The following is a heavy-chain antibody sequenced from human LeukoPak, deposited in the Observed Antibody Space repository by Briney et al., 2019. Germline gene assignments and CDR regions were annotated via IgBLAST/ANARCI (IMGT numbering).Heavy chain of an antibody. J-gene: IGHJ6*03. CDR3: ATRGAMAAAGTDYYMDV. D-gene: IGHD6-13*01. V-gene: IGHV1-8*02. Sequence: ASVKVSCXASGYTFTSYDINWVRQATGQGLEWMGWMNPNSGNTGYAQKFQGRVTMTRNTSISTAYMELSSLRSEDTAVYYCATRGAMAAAGTDYYMDVWGKGTTVTVSS. CDR1: GYTFTSYD. CDR2: MNPNSGNT.